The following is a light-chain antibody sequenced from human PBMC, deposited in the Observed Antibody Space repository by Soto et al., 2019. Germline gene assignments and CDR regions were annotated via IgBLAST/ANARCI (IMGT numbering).Light chain of an antibody. J-gene: IGLJ1*01. V-gene: IGLV1-40*01. CDR3: QSYDSSLSAYV. CDR1: SSNIGAGYD. Sequence: QPVLTQPPSVSGAPGQRVTISCTGSSSNIGAGYDVHWYQQLPGTAPKLLIFANSIRPSGVPGRFSGSKSGTSASLAITGLQADDEADYYCQSYDSSLSAYVFGTGTNSPS. CDR2: ANS.